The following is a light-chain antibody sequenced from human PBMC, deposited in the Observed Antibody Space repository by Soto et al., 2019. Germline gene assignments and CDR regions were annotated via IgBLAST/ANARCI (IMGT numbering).Light chain of an antibody. J-gene: IGLJ2*01. Sequence: QPVLTQPASVSGSPGQSITISCTGTSSDVGGYNYVSWYQQHPGKAPKLMIYDVNNRPSGVSNRLSGSKSGNTASLTISGLQAEDEADYYCSSYTSSSTVVFGGGTKVTVL. V-gene: IGLV2-14*01. CDR2: DVN. CDR1: SSDVGGYNY. CDR3: SSYTSSSTVV.